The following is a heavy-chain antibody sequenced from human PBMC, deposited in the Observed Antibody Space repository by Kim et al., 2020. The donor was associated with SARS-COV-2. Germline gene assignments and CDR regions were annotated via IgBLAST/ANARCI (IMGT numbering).Heavy chain of an antibody. J-gene: IGHJ4*02. CDR3: ARADSSSLFDY. CDR2: T. D-gene: IGHD6-6*01. Sequence: TNYADSVKGRFAISRDNAKNALYLQMNSRGAEDTAVYYCARADSSSLFDYWGQGTLVTVSS. V-gene: IGHV3-11*05.